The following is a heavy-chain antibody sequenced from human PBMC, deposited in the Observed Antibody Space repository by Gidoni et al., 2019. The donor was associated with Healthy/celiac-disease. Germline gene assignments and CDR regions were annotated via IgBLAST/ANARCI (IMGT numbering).Heavy chain of an antibody. CDR3: ARAGEVRVTQSGYMDV. CDR1: GSPFPGYY. Sequence: QVQLVQSGAEVKKPGASVKVPCKASGSPFPGYYMHWVRQAPGQGLEWMGWINPNSGGTNYAQKFQGWVTMTRDTSISTAYMELSRLRSDDTAVYYCARAGEVRVTQSGYMDVWGKGTTVTVSS. D-gene: IGHD3-10*01. CDR2: INPNSGGT. J-gene: IGHJ6*03. V-gene: IGHV1-2*04.